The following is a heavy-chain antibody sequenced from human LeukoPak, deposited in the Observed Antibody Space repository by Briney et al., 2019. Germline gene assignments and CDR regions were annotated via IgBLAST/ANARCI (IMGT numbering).Heavy chain of an antibody. CDR2: INPNSGGT. CDR3: AKADTIGTTAYFYSGLDV. D-gene: IGHD1-1*01. Sequence: ASVKVSFKASGYTFTDYYMHWVRQAPGQGLEWMGWINPNSGGTNYAQRFQGRVTMTRDTSIIKAYMELTSLRSDDPAVYYCAKADTIGTTAYFYSGLDVWGQGSTVTVSS. CDR1: GYTFTDYY. J-gene: IGHJ6*02. V-gene: IGHV1-2*02.